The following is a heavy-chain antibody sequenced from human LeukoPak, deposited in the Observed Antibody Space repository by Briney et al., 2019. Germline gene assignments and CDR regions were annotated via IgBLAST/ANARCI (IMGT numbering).Heavy chain of an antibody. CDR2: INHSGST. J-gene: IGHJ5*02. D-gene: IGHD3-10*01. Sequence: PSETLSLTCAVYGGSFSGYYWSWIRQPPGKGLEWIGEINHSGSTNYNPSLKSRVTISVDTSKNQFSLKLSSVTAADTAVYYCARARYGSGSYYKVGSRFDPWGQGTLVTVSS. CDR3: ARARYGSGSYYKVGSRFDP. CDR1: GGSFSGYY. V-gene: IGHV4-34*01.